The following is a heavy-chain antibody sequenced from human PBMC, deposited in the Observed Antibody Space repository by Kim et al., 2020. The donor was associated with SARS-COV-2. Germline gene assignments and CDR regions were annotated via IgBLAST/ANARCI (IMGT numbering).Heavy chain of an antibody. J-gene: IGHJ4*02. V-gene: IGHV3-21*01. Sequence: GGSLRLSCAASGFTFSSYSMNWVRQAPGKGLEWVSSISSSGSYIYYADSVKGRFTISRDNAKNSLYLQMNSLRAEDTAVYYCARDSRYYDILTGYYRTAYFDYWGQGTLVTVSS. CDR1: GFTFSSYS. D-gene: IGHD3-9*01. CDR2: ISSSGSYI. CDR3: ARDSRYYDILTGYYRTAYFDY.